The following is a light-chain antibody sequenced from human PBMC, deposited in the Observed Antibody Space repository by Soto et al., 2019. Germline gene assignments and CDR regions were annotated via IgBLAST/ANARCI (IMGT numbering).Light chain of an antibody. V-gene: IGKV3-15*01. CDR3: QQYDNWPYT. Sequence: EIVMTHSPATLSVSPGERATLSCRASQSVSNNLAWYQQKPGQAPRLLIYGASTRATAMSARFTGSVSGTEFSLTISSLQSEDFSVYFCQQYDNWPYTFGQGTKVDIK. J-gene: IGKJ2*01. CDR1: QSVSNN. CDR2: GAS.